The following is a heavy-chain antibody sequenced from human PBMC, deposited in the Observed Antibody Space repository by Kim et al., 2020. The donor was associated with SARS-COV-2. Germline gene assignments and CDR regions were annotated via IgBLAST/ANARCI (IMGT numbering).Heavy chain of an antibody. Sequence: GGSLRLSCAASGFTFSSYDMHWVRQATGKGLEWVSAIGTAGDTYYPGSVKGRFTISRENAKNSLYLQMNSLRAGDTAVYYCARDLRDSSGYYPYYYGMDVWGQGTTVTVSS. CDR2: IGTAGDT. J-gene: IGHJ6*02. D-gene: IGHD3-22*01. CDR3: ARDLRDSSGYYPYYYGMDV. CDR1: GFTFSSYD. V-gene: IGHV3-13*01.